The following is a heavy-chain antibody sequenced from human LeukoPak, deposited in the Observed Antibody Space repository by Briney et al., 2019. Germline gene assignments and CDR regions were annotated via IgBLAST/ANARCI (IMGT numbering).Heavy chain of an antibody. V-gene: IGHV3-30-3*01. D-gene: IGHD2-15*01. Sequence: PGGSLILSCAVSGFTFSSCAMYWVRQAPGKGLEWVALISYDGSNKYYADSVKGRFTISRDNSKNTLYLQMNSLRIEDTAVYYCGREKCSGGTCYSTVDYWGQGTLVTVSS. CDR1: GFTFSSCA. CDR2: ISYDGSNK. J-gene: IGHJ4*02. CDR3: GREKCSGGTCYSTVDY.